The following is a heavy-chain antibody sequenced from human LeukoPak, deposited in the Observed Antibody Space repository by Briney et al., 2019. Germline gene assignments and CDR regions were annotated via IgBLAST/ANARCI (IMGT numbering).Heavy chain of an antibody. CDR1: GFTFSSFE. CDR2: ISNNGYTI. D-gene: IGHD6-19*01. V-gene: IGHV3-48*03. Sequence: GGSLRLSCAASGFTFSSFEMNWVRQGPGKWLEWVSYISNNGYTIYYADSVKGRFTISRDNAKNSLYLQMNSLRAEDTAVYYCAREEGGDSSGWALDYWGQGTLVTVSS. CDR3: AREEGGDSSGWALDY. J-gene: IGHJ4*02.